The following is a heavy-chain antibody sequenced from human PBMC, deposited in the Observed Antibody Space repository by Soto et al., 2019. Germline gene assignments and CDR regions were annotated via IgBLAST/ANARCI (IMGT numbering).Heavy chain of an antibody. CDR1: GFSFSTCA. J-gene: IGHJ4*02. CDR3: AAQATGYFVPFDF. V-gene: IGHV3-23*01. D-gene: IGHD3-22*01. CDR2: ISASGDTT. Sequence: EVQLLESGGGLVQPVGSLRLSCAASGFSFSTCAVSWVRQAPGKGLEWVSSISASGDTTHYAESVRGRFTISRDNSRNTLHLQMSSLTAEDTAIYSCAAQATGYFVPFDFWGRGTLVTVSS.